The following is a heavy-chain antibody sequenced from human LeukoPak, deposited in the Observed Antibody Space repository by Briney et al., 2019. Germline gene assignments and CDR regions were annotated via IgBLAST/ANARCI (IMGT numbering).Heavy chain of an antibody. J-gene: IGHJ6*03. CDR3: ARDIPLYCTNGVCPFSDYYYYMDI. Sequence: PSETLSLTCTVSGGSISSGSYYWSWIRQPAGKGLEWIGRIYTSGSTNYNPSLKSRVTISVVTSKNQFSLKLSSVTAADTAVYYCARDIPLYCTNGVCPFSDYYYYMDIWGKGTTVTVSS. V-gene: IGHV4-61*02. CDR1: GGSISSGSYY. CDR2: IYTSGST. D-gene: IGHD2-8*01.